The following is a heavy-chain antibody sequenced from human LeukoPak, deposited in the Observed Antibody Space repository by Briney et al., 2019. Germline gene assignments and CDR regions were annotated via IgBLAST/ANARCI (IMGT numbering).Heavy chain of an antibody. J-gene: IGHJ6*02. CDR2: VNHSGST. V-gene: IGHV4-34*01. CDR3: ARGDPSNYYYGMDV. CDR1: GFTFSNYW. D-gene: IGHD3-10*01. Sequence: GSLRLSCAASGFTFSNYWMHWVRQPPGKGLEWIGEVNHSGSTNYNPSLKSRVTISIDTSKNQFSLKLSSVTAADTAVYYCARGDPSNYYYGMDVWGQGTTVTVSS.